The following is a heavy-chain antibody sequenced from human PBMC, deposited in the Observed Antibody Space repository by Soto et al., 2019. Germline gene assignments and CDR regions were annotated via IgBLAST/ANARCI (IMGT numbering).Heavy chain of an antibody. V-gene: IGHV3-30*18. CDR3: VKGGDWAVAGYFDY. CDR1: GFTFSNFG. J-gene: IGHJ4*02. CDR2: IPYDGSMT. D-gene: IGHD6-19*01. Sequence: GGSLRLSCAASGFTFSNFGMRWVRQAPGKGLEWVAVIPYDGSMTYYADSVKGRFTISRDNSNNTLYLQMNSLRAEDTAVYYCVKGGDWAVAGYFDYWGQGTLVTVSS.